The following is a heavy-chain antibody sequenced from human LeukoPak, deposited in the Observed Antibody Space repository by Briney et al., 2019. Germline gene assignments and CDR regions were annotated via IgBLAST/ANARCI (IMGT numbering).Heavy chain of an antibody. Sequence: GASVKVSCKASGYTFTSYGISWVRQAPGQGLEWMGGIIPIFGTANYAQKFQGRVTITTDESTSTAYMELSSLRSEDTAVYYCARGASLSVFRSFDYWGQGTLVTVSS. CDR3: ARGASLSVFRSFDY. V-gene: IGHV1-69*05. J-gene: IGHJ4*02. CDR1: GYTFTSYG. CDR2: IIPIFGTA. D-gene: IGHD3-16*02.